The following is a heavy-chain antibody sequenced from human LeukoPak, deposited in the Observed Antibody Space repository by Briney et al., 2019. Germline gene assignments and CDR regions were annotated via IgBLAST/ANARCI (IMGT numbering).Heavy chain of an antibody. CDR1: GFTFSSYA. CDR3: AKEGIWSGYYGGPSDY. D-gene: IGHD3-3*01. Sequence: GGSLRLSCAASGFTFSSYAMTWVRQAPGKGLEWVSAINANDRGTYYADSVKGRFTISRDNSEDTLYLQMNSLRVEDTAVYYCAKEGIWSGYYGGPSDYWGQGTLVTVSS. J-gene: IGHJ4*02. V-gene: IGHV3-23*01. CDR2: INANDRGT.